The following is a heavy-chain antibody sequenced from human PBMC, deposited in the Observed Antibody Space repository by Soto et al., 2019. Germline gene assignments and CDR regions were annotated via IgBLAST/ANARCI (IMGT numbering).Heavy chain of an antibody. CDR1: GFTFSSYA. J-gene: IGHJ3*02. Sequence: QPGGTLRLSCAASGFTFSSYAMSWVRQAPGKGLEWVSAISGSGGSTYYADSVKGRFTISRDNSKNTLYLQMNSLRAEDTAVYYCAKDKPYYYDSSGYANAFDIWGQGTMGTVSS. CDR3: AKDKPYYYDSSGYANAFDI. D-gene: IGHD3-22*01. V-gene: IGHV3-23*01. CDR2: ISGSGGST.